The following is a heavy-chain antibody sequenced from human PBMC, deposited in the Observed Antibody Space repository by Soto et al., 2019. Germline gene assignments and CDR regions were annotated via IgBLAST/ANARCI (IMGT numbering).Heavy chain of an antibody. J-gene: IGHJ6*02. CDR3: ARAIRGPRRFNGMDV. V-gene: IGHV2-70*13. CDR2: IERDDDDK. D-gene: IGHD2-2*02. CDR1: GFSLTSPGMC. Sequence: SGPTLVNPTETLTLTCTFSGFSLTSPGMCVSWIRQSPGKALEWLALIERDDDDKYYSTALKARLTISKDTRKNQVVLTMANMDPADTATYYCARAIRGPRRFNGMDVWGQGTTVTVSS.